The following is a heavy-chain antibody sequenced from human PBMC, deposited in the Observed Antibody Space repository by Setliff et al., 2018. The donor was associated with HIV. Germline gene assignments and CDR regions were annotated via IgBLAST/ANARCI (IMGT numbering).Heavy chain of an antibody. Sequence: SETLSLTCAVSNYSINSGYYWGWIRQPPGKGLEWIGSIYHSGSTYYSPSLKSRVTISVDTSKNQVSLRLTSVTAADTAVYYCASLFRSRGGYQYYMDVWGTGTTVTVSS. CDR2: IYHSGST. J-gene: IGHJ6*03. CDR1: NYSINSGYY. V-gene: IGHV4-38-2*01. CDR3: ASLFRSRGGYQYYMDV. D-gene: IGHD3-10*01.